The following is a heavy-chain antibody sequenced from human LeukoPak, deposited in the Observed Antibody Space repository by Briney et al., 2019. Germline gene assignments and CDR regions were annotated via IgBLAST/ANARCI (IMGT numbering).Heavy chain of an antibody. J-gene: IGHJ4*02. CDR3: ARDLLGYYQADFDY. V-gene: IGHV3-23*01. D-gene: IGHD1-26*01. Sequence: PGGSLRLSCAASGFTFSSYAMSWVRQAPGKGLEWVSAISGSGGSTYYADSVKGRFTISRDNSKNTLYLQMNSLRAEDTAVYYCARDLLGYYQADFDYWGQGTLVTVSS. CDR1: GFTFSSYA. CDR2: ISGSGGST.